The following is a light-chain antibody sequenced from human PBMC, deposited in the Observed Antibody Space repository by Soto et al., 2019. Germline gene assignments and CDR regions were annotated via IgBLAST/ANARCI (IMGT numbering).Light chain of an antibody. CDR3: QKYNSALGIFT. Sequence: DIQMTQSPSSLSASVGDRVTITCRASQGISNYLAWYQQKPGKVPKLLIYAASTLQSVVPSRFSGSGSRTDFTLTISSLQPEDVATYYGQKYNSALGIFTFGTGTKVDIK. CDR2: AAS. CDR1: QGISNY. V-gene: IGKV1-27*01. J-gene: IGKJ3*01.